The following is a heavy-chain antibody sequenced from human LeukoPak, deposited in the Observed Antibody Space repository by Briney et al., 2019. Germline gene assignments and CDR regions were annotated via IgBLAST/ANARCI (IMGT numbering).Heavy chain of an antibody. V-gene: IGHV6-1*01. Sequence: SQTLSLTCAISGDSVSSNSAAWNWIRQSPSRGLEWLGRTYYRSRWYNEYALSVKSRITINPGTSKNQFSLQLNSVTPEDTAVYYCARVTEEQYLPFDSWGQGTLVTVSS. CDR1: GDSVSSNSAA. CDR3: ARVTEEQYLPFDS. CDR2: TYYRSRWYN. J-gene: IGHJ4*02. D-gene: IGHD6-19*01.